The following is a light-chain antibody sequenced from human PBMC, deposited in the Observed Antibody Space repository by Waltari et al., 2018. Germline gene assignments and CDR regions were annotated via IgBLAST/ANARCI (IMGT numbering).Light chain of an antibody. Sequence: EIVLTQSPATLSLSPGERATLSCRASQSVRSYLAWYQQKPGQAPRLLIYDTSNRASGIPARFSGSGSGTDFSLSISSLEPEDFAVYFCQQYRDWPRTFGHGTKVETK. CDR2: DTS. V-gene: IGKV3-11*01. CDR3: QQYRDWPRT. J-gene: IGKJ1*01. CDR1: QSVRSY.